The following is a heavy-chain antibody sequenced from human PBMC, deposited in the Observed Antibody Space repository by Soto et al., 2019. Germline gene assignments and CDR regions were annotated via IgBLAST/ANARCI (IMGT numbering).Heavy chain of an antibody. V-gene: IGHV1-69*01. CDR3: ASSHMVYSSSDDTFDT. CDR1: GGTFSNYA. D-gene: IGHD6-6*01. CDR2: IIPIFGTA. Sequence: QVQLVQSGAEVKKPGSSVKVSCKASGGTFSNYAISWVRQAPGQGLEWVGGIIPIFGTANYAQKFQGRVTITADESPSTADMELSSVRSEDTAVYYCASSHMVYSSSDDTFDTWGQGTMDTVSS. J-gene: IGHJ3*02.